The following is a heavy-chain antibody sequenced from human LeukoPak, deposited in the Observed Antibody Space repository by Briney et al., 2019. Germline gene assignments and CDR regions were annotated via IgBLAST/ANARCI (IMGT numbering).Heavy chain of an antibody. Sequence: GRSLRLSCAASGFTFEDYAMHWVRQAPGKGLEWVSGISWNSGSIGYADSVKGRFTISRDKAKSSLSLQMNSLRAEDMALYYCAKGASYGTYDAFDFWGQGTMVTVSS. CDR2: ISWNSGSI. CDR3: AKGASYGTYDAFDF. V-gene: IGHV3-9*03. J-gene: IGHJ3*01. CDR1: GFTFEDYA. D-gene: IGHD3-16*01.